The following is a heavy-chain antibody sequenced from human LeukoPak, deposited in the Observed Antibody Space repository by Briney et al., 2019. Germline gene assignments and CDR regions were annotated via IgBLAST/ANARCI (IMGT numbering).Heavy chain of an antibody. CDR1: GFTFISYW. D-gene: IGHD7-27*01. CDR3: ARDLNWETY. J-gene: IGHJ4*02. Sequence: PGGSLRLSCVASGFTFISYWMTWVRQAPGKGLGWVANIKTDGSYIYYVDSVKGRFTISRDNDKNSLYLQMNSLRAEDTAVYYCARDLNWETYWGQGNLVSVSS. CDR2: IKTDGSYI. V-gene: IGHV3-7*01.